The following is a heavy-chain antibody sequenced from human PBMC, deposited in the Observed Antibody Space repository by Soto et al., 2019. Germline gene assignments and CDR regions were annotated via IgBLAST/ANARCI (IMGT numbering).Heavy chain of an antibody. CDR2: INPNSGGT. V-gene: IGHV1-2*02. Sequence: ASVKVSCKASGYTFTGYYMHWVRQAPGQGLEWMGWINPNSGGTNYAQKFQGRVTMTRDTSISTAYMELSRLRSDDTAVYYCARESLDSYYGMDVWGQGTTVTVSS. CDR3: ARESLDSYYGMDV. J-gene: IGHJ6*02. CDR1: GYTFTGYY.